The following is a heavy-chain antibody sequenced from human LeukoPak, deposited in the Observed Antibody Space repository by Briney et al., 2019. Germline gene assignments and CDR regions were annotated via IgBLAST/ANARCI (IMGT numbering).Heavy chain of an antibody. Sequence: GGSLRLSCAASGFTFSNAWMNWVRQAPGKGLEWVSYISSSSSTIYYADSVKGRFTISRDNAKNSLYLQMNSLRAEDTAVYYCARAGWELLYWGQGTLVTVSS. D-gene: IGHD1-26*01. CDR2: ISSSSSTI. J-gene: IGHJ4*02. CDR1: GFTFSNAW. CDR3: ARAGWELLY. V-gene: IGHV3-48*01.